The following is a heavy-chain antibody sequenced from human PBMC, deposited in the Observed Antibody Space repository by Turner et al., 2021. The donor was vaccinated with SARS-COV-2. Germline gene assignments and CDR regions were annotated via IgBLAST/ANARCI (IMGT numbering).Heavy chain of an antibody. Sequence: EVQLVESGGGLVKPGGSLRLSCAASGFTFSSYSLNWVRQAQGKGLEWVSSITSSSSYIYYADSVKGRFTISRDNAKNSLYLQMNSLRAEDTAVYYCATLPAAAIDFYYYYGMDVWGQGTTVTVSS. J-gene: IGHJ6*02. CDR3: ATLPAAAIDFYYYYGMDV. D-gene: IGHD2-2*01. V-gene: IGHV3-21*01. CDR1: GFTFSSYS. CDR2: ITSSSSYI.